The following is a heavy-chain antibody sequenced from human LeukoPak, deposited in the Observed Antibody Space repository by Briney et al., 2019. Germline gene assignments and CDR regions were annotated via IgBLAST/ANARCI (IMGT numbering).Heavy chain of an antibody. Sequence: GGSLRLSCAASGFTFDDYAMHWVRQAPGKGLEWVSGISWNSGSIGYADSVKGRFAISRDNAKNSLYLQMNSLRAEDMALYYCAKASKPYYYYYYMDVWGKGTTVTVSS. CDR2: ISWNSGSI. CDR1: GFTFDDYA. J-gene: IGHJ6*03. V-gene: IGHV3-9*03. CDR3: AKASKPYYYYYYMDV.